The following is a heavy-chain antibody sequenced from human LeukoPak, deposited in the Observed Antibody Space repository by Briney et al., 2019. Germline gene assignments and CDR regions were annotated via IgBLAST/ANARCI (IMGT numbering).Heavy chain of an antibody. CDR1: GFTVSSNS. Sequence: GGSLRLSCAADGFTVSSNSMKWVRQAPGKGRQWVSVIYSGGNTYYADSVKGRFTISRDNSKNTLYLQMNSLRAEDTAVYYCARENNFGSGMDVWGQGTTVTVSS. CDR3: ARENNFGSGMDV. V-gene: IGHV3-53*01. CDR2: IYSGGNT. D-gene: IGHD3-10*01. J-gene: IGHJ6*02.